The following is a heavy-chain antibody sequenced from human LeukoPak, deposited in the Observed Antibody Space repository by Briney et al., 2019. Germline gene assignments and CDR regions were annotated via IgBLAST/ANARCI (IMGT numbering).Heavy chain of an antibody. CDR3: VGHVPVRWELTMAIGY. Sequence: SETLSLTCAVYGGSFSGYYWSWIRQPPGKGLEWIGSFFYSGTTYYNPSLKSRVTISTDTSKNQFSLKVTSVTAADTAVYHCVGHVPVRWELTMAIGYWGQGTLVTVSS. CDR1: GGSFSGYY. V-gene: IGHV4-34*12. D-gene: IGHD1-26*01. CDR2: FFYSGTT. J-gene: IGHJ4*02.